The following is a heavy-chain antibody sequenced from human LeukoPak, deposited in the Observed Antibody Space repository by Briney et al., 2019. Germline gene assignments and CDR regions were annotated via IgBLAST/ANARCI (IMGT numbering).Heavy chain of an antibody. CDR3: ARDPASGARPRGTTRGRSFDY. Sequence: ASVKVSCKASGYTFTSYGISWVRQAPGQGLEWMGWISAYNGNTNYAQKLQGRVTMTTDTSTSTAYMELRSLRSDDTAVYYCARDPASGARPRGTTRGRSFDYWGQRTLVTVSS. J-gene: IGHJ4*02. CDR2: ISAYNGNT. CDR1: GYTFTSYG. V-gene: IGHV1-18*01. D-gene: IGHD2-2*01.